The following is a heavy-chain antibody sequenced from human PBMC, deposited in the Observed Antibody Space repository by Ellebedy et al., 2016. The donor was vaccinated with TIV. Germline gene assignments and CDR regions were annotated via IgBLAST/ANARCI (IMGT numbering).Heavy chain of an antibody. CDR3: AREQSPYYDILTDSFDY. Sequence: GESLKIPCAAYGFTFGCCAMSWVRQAPGKGLECVPVISNGGDTTYADSVKGRFTISRDNSKNTLYLKMNSLRAEDTAVYYCAREQSPYYDILTDSFDYWGQGSLVTVSS. V-gene: IGHV3-23*01. J-gene: IGHJ4*02. CDR2: ISNGGDTT. CDR1: GFTFGCCA. D-gene: IGHD3-9*01.